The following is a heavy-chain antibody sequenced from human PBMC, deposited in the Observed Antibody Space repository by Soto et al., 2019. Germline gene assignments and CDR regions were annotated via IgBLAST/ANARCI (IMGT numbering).Heavy chain of an antibody. CDR3: ARDYFEDF. J-gene: IGHJ4*02. CDR1: GFTFSTYA. D-gene: IGHD3-22*01. Sequence: GGSLRLSCVTSGFTFSTYAMTWVRQAPGKGLGWVSVISGSNNNTWYEDSVMGRFTISRDNSKNTLYLQMMSLRAEDTAVYYCARDYFEDFWGQGALVTVSS. CDR2: ISGSNNNT. V-gene: IGHV3-23*01.